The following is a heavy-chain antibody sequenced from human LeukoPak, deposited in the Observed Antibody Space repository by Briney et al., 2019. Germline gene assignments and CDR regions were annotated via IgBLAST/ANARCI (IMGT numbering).Heavy chain of an antibody. J-gene: IGHJ3*02. V-gene: IGHV1-69*13. Sequence: SVKVSCKASGGTFSSYAISWVRQAPGQGLEWMGGIIPIFGTANYAQKFQGRVTITADESTSTAYMELSSLRSDDTAVYYCARRSRNPDAFDIWGQGTMVTVSS. CDR2: IIPIFGTA. CDR1: GGTFSSYA. D-gene: IGHD1-26*01. CDR3: ARRSRNPDAFDI.